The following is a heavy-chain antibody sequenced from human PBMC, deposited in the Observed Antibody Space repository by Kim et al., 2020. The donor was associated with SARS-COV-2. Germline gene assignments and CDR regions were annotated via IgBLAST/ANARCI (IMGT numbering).Heavy chain of an antibody. CDR2: INHSGST. J-gene: IGHJ6*01. D-gene: IGHD2-15*01. V-gene: IGHV4-34*01. Sequence: SETLSHTCAVYGGSFSGYYWSWIRQPPRKGLEWIGEINHSGSTNYNPSLKSRVTISVDTSKNQFSLKLSSVTAADTAVYYCARGHCSGGSCYSRWYYFY. CDR1: GGSFSGYY. CDR3: ARGHCSGGSCYSRWYYFY.